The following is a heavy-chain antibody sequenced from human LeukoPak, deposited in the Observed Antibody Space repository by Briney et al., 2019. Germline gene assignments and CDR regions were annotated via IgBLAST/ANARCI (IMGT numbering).Heavy chain of an antibody. D-gene: IGHD3/OR15-3a*01. J-gene: IGHJ5*01. CDR2: IIPMLKTT. CDR3: ARPHHGSWTPYSGQLARPLGS. CDR1: GDSFSSYA. V-gene: IGHV1-69*13. Sequence: SVKVSCKASGDSFSSYAIVWVRQAPGQGLEWMGGIIPMLKTTNYAQKFQGRVSMTADESSATAFMELTSLRSEDTAVYYCARPHHGSWTPYSGQLARPLGSRGQGTLVTVSS.